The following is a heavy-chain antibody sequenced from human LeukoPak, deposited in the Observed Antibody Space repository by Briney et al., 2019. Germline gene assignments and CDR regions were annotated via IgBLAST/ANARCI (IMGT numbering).Heavy chain of an antibody. V-gene: IGHV3-9*01. Sequence: GGSLRLSCAASGFTFDDYAMHWVRQAPGKGLEWVSGISWNSGSIGYADSVKGRFTISRDNAKNSLYLQMNSLRAEDTALYYCAKDMAHYYDSSGYYSYYFDYWGQGTLVTVSS. CDR3: AKDMAHYYDSSGYYSYYFDY. D-gene: IGHD3-22*01. J-gene: IGHJ4*02. CDR2: ISWNSGSI. CDR1: GFTFDDYA.